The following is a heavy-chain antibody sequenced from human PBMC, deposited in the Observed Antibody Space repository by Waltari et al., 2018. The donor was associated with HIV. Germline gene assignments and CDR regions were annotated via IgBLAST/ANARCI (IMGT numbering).Heavy chain of an antibody. J-gene: IGHJ4*02. V-gene: IGHV4-59*01. CDR3: ARENYDSSGYYYPDY. Sequence: QVQLQESGPGLVKPSETLSLTCTVSGGSISSYYWSWIRQPPGKGLEWIGYIYYSGSTNYNPSLKSRVTISVDTSKNQFSLKLSSVTAADTAVYYCARENYDSSGYYYPDYWGQGTLVTVSS. CDR1: GGSISSYY. CDR2: IYYSGST. D-gene: IGHD3-22*01.